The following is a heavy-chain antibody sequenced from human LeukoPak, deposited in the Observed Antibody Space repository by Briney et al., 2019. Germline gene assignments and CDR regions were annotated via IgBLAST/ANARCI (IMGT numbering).Heavy chain of an antibody. CDR3: ARDFGDYYDSSGPQFWFDP. J-gene: IGHJ5*02. CDR2: IYTSGST. D-gene: IGHD3-22*01. V-gene: IGHV4-4*07. Sequence: PSETLSLTCTVSGGSISSYYWSWIRQPAGKGLEWIGRIYTSGSTNYNPSLKSRVTMSVDTSKNQFSLKLRSVTAADTAVYYCARDFGDYYDSSGPQFWFDPWGQGTLVTVSS. CDR1: GGSISSYY.